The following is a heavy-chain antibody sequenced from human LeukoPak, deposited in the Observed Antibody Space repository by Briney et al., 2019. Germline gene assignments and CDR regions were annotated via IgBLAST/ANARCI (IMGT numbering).Heavy chain of an antibody. CDR3: ARGGDYYDSSGINNWFDP. J-gene: IGHJ5*02. CDR1: GYTFTSYG. D-gene: IGHD3-22*01. CDR2: ISAYNGNT. V-gene: IGHV1-18*01. Sequence: ASVKFSCKASGYTFTSYGISWVRQAPGQGLEWMGWISAYNGNTNYAQKLQGRVTMTTDTSTSTAYMELRSLRSDDTAVYYCARGGDYYDSSGINNWFDPWGQGTLVTVSS.